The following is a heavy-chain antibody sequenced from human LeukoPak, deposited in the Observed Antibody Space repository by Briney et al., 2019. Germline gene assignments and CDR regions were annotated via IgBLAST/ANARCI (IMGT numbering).Heavy chain of an antibody. V-gene: IGHV4-39*01. CDR3: ARHFAVAALDY. Sequence: SETLSLTCTVSGGSISSSSYYWGWIRQPPGKGLEWIGSIYYSGSTYYNPSLKSRVTISVDTSKNQFSLKLSSVTAADTAVYYCARHFAVAALDYWGQGTPVTVSS. CDR1: GGSISSSSYY. J-gene: IGHJ4*02. CDR2: IYYSGST. D-gene: IGHD6-19*01.